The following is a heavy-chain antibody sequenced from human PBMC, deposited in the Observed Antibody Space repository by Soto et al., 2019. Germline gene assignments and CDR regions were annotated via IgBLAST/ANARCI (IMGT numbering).Heavy chain of an antibody. J-gene: IGHJ4*02. CDR3: ARGISMLVVVQTDAPDKYYFDS. D-gene: IGHD2-8*02. CDR1: GGSFSGYY. CDR2: INHSGST. Sequence: SETLSLTCAVYGGSFSGYYWTWIRQPPGKGLEWIGQINHSGSTNYDPSLRSRVTISVDTSKNQFSLKLSSVTAADTAVYYCARGISMLVVVQTDAPDKYYFDSWGLGTLVTVSS. V-gene: IGHV4-34*01.